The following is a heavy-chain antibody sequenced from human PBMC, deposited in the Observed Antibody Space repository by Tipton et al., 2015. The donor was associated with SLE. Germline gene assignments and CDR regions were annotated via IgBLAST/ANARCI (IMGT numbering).Heavy chain of an antibody. Sequence: TLSLTCTVSGGSISSYDWSWIRQPAGKGLEWIGRINSSGSTNYNSSLKSRVTMSVDTSKRQFSLNLSSVTAADTAVYYCARRGWGSDYFDYWGQGTLVTVSS. J-gene: IGHJ4*02. CDR3: ARRGWGSDYFDY. D-gene: IGHD7-27*01. V-gene: IGHV4-4*07. CDR2: INSSGST. CDR1: GGSISSYD.